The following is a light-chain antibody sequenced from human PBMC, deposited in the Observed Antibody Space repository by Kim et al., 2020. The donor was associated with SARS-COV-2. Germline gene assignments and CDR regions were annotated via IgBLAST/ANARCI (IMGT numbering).Light chain of an antibody. V-gene: IGLV3-1*01. CDR3: QSWDYNSGV. CDR2: QDS. J-gene: IGLJ1*01. Sequence: GQTATITCDCSGGNLGDKYVCGYQQKPGRSSELLLYQDSVGPPGIPERFSGSKSGTTATLTISGTQAMDEADYYCQSWDYNSGVFGTGTKVTVL. CDR1: NLGDKY.